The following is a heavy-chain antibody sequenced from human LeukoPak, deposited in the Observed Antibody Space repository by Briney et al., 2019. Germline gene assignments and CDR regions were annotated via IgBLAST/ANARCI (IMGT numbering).Heavy chain of an antibody. CDR2: IYHSGST. V-gene: IGHV4-4*02. J-gene: IGHJ5*02. CDR1: GGSISSSNW. CDR3: AGAIVVVVAAIRYNWFDP. Sequence: SGTLSLTCAVSGGSISSSNWWSWVRQPPGKGLEWIGEIYHSGSTNYNPSLKSRVTISVDKSKNQFSLKLSSVTAADTAVYYCAGAIVVVVAAIRYNWFDPWGQGTLVTVSS. D-gene: IGHD2-15*01.